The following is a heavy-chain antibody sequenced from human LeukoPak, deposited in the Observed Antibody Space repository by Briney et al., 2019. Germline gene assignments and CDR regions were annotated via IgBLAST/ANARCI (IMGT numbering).Heavy chain of an antibody. J-gene: IGHJ4*02. Sequence: GESLKISCKGSGYSFATYWIGWVRQMPGKGLEWLGITYPADSHTRYSPSFQGQVTISADKSINTAYLQWSSLKASDTAIYYCARGLRWLDYWGQGTLVTVSS. D-gene: IGHD4-23*01. CDR1: GYSFATYW. V-gene: IGHV5-51*01. CDR3: ARGLRWLDY. CDR2: TYPADSHT.